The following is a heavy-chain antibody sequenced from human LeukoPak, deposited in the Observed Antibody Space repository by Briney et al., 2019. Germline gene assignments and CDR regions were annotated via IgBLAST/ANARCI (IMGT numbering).Heavy chain of an antibody. Sequence: ASVKVSCKVSGYTLTELSMHWVRQAPGKGLEWMGGFDPEDGETIYAQKFQGRATMTEDTSTDTAYMELSSLRSEDTAVYYCATVSDCSSTSCYVFVYWGQGTLVTVSS. CDR3: ATVSDCSSTSCYVFVY. CDR2: FDPEDGET. V-gene: IGHV1-24*01. D-gene: IGHD2-2*01. CDR1: GYTLTELS. J-gene: IGHJ4*02.